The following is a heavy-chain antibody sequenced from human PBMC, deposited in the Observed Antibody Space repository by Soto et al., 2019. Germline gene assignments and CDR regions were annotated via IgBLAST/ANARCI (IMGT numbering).Heavy chain of an antibody. V-gene: IGHV4-39*01. CDR3: ARRGSAVSVATRFDP. J-gene: IGHJ5*02. CDR2: IYYIGNT. D-gene: IGHD6-19*01. Sequence: SETLSLTCTVSGGSISTSTYFWDWIRQPPGKGLEWIGSIYYIGNTYYNPSLKSRVTISIDTSENQFSLRLNSVTAADTAVYFCARRGSAVSVATRFDPWGQGTPVT. CDR1: GGSISTSTYF.